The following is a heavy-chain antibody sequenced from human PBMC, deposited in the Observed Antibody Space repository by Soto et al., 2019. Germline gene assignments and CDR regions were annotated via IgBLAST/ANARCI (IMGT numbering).Heavy chain of an antibody. CDR1: GFTVSSPY. Sequence: LRLSCAASGFTVSSPYMSWVRQAPGKGLEWVSVISSGGNTYYAGSVKGRFTISRDNSKNTLYLQMSSLRAEDTAVYYCARPHTSSWTYFDSWGQGTLVTVSS. V-gene: IGHV3-66*01. CDR2: ISSGGNT. D-gene: IGHD6-13*01. CDR3: ARPHTSSWTYFDS. J-gene: IGHJ4*02.